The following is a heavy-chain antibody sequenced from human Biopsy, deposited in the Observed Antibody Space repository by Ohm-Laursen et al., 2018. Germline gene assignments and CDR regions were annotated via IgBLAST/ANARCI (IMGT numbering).Heavy chain of an antibody. CDR1: GFTFSGFS. D-gene: IGHD2-2*01. CDR3: ARVLLPAAAVHYGMDV. CDR2: ISSSSNFI. Sequence: SLRLSCAASGFTFSGFSMHWVRQAPGKGLEWVSSISSSSNFIYYGDSVKGRFTISRDNAKNSLYLQMNSLRAEDTAVYYCARVLLPAAAVHYGMDVWGQGTTVTVSS. V-gene: IGHV3-21*01. J-gene: IGHJ6*02.